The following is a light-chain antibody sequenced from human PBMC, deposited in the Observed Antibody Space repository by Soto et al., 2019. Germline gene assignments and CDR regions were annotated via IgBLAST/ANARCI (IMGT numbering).Light chain of an antibody. J-gene: IGLJ1*01. CDR3: ISYAGSSTSYV. CDR2: GVS. Sequence: QSALTQPASVSGSPGQSNTISCSGTRSDIGSYNYVAWYQQFPGKTPKILIYGVSNRPSGVSSRFSGSKSGNTASLTISGLQAEDEADYYCISYAGSSTSYVFGSGTKVTVL. V-gene: IGLV2-14*01. CDR1: RSDIGSYNY.